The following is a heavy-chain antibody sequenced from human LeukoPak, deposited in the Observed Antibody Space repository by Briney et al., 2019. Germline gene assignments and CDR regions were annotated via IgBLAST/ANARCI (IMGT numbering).Heavy chain of an antibody. CDR3: ATGDYYDSSGLFDY. CDR1: GYTLTELS. D-gene: IGHD3-22*01. Sequence: ASVKVSCKVSGYTLTELSMHWVRQAPGKGLEWMGGFDPEDGETIYAQKFQGRVTMTEDTSTGTAYMELSSLRSEDTAVYYCATGDYYDSSGLFDYWGQGTLVTVSS. CDR2: FDPEDGET. V-gene: IGHV1-24*01. J-gene: IGHJ4*02.